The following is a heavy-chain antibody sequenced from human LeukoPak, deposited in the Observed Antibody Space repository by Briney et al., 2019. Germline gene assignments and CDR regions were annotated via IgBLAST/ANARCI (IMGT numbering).Heavy chain of an antibody. CDR2: IRYDGSNK. Sequence: GGSLRLSCAASGFAFSSYGMHWVRQATGKGLEWVAYIRYDGSNKYYADSVKGRFTISKDNSENTLYLQMNSLRAEDTAVYYCAKDPYHTIFGVVIGTFDPWGQGTLVTVSS. CDR3: AKDPYHTIFGVVIGTFDP. D-gene: IGHD3-3*01. V-gene: IGHV3-30*02. CDR1: GFAFSSYG. J-gene: IGHJ5*02.